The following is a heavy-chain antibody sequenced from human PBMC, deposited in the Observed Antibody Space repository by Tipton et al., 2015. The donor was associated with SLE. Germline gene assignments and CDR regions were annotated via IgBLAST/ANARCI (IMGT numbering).Heavy chain of an antibody. Sequence: SLRLSCAAAGFNFNNYEMNWVRQAPGKGLEWVSYISNSGHNMYYADSVKGRFTISRDNAKNSVYLQMNSLRAEDTAVYYCARGYMVQGIYIYLDYWGQGTLVTVSS. J-gene: IGHJ4*02. CDR3: ARGYMVQGIYIYLDY. V-gene: IGHV3-48*03. D-gene: IGHD3-10*01. CDR1: GFNFNNYE. CDR2: ISNSGHNM.